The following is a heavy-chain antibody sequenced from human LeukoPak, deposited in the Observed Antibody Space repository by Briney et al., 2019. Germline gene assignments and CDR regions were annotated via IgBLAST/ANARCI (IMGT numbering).Heavy chain of an antibody. CDR2: TGSTGVST. D-gene: IGHD2-2*01. CDR3: AKDPGVVPAHYFDY. CDR1: GFTFSSYA. V-gene: IGHV3-23*01. J-gene: IGHJ4*02. Sequence: HAGGSLRLSCAASGFTFSSYAMNWVRQAPGQGLEWVSGTGSTGVSTFYADSVKGRFTVSRDNSKNTLSLQMNSLRAEDTAVYYCAKDPGVVPAHYFDYWGQGTLVTVSS.